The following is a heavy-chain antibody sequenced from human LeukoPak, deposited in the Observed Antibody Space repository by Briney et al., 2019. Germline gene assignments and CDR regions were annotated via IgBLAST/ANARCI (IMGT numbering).Heavy chain of an antibody. CDR1: GYTFTSYY. D-gene: IGHD4-11*01. CDR2: INPSGGST. Sequence: GASVKVSCKASGYTFTSYYMHWVRQAPGQGLEWMGIINPSGGSTSYAQKFQGRVTMTRDTSTSTVYMELSSLRSEDTAVYYCARDVNTSNYGSWFDPWGQGTLVTVSS. J-gene: IGHJ5*02. CDR3: ARDVNTSNYGSWFDP. V-gene: IGHV1-46*01.